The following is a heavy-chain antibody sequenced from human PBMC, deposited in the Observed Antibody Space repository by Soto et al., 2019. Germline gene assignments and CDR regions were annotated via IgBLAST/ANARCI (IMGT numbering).Heavy chain of an antibody. J-gene: IGHJ4*02. Sequence: QVQLQESGPGLVKPSQTLSLTCTVSGGSISSGGYYWSWIRQHPGKGLEWIGYIYYSGSTYYNPSPKRRVTISVDTSKNQFSLKLSSVTAADTAVYYCAREGGATMPHFDYWGQGTLVTVSS. CDR1: GGSISSGGYY. V-gene: IGHV4-31*03. D-gene: IGHD1-26*01. CDR3: AREGGATMPHFDY. CDR2: IYYSGST.